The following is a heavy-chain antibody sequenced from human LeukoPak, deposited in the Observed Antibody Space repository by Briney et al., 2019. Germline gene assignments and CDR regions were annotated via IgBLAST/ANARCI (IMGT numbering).Heavy chain of an antibody. V-gene: IGHV1-2*02. D-gene: IGHD7-27*01. CDR1: GYTFTGYY. Sequence: ASVKVSCKASGYTFTGYYMHWVRQAPGQGLEWMGWINPNSGGTNYAQKFQGRVTMTRDTSISTAYMELSRLRSDDTAVYYCARNWAPRRIKAIDVWGQGTTVTVSS. CDR3: ARNWAPRRIKAIDV. J-gene: IGHJ6*02. CDR2: INPNSGGT.